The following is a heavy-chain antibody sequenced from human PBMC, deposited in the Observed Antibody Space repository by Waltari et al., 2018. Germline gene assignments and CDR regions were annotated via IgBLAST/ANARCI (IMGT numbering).Heavy chain of an antibody. CDR3: ARARRDYGDSRWAFDI. CDR1: GGSFSGYY. V-gene: IGHV4-34*01. D-gene: IGHD4-17*01. J-gene: IGHJ3*02. Sequence: QVQLQQWGAGLLKPSETLSLTCAVYGGSFSGYYWSWIRQPPGKGLEWIGEINHSGSTNYNPSLKSRVTISVDTSKNQFSLKLSSVTAADTAVYYCARARRDYGDSRWAFDIWGQGTMVTVSS. CDR2: INHSGST.